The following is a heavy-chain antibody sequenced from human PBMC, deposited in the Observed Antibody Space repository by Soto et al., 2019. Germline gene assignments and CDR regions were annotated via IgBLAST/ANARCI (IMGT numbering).Heavy chain of an antibody. Sequence: QLQLQESGPGLVKPSETLSLTCTVSGGSISSSSYYWGWIRQPPGKGLEWIGSIYYSGNTYYNPSLKSRVTISVDTSKNQFSLKLSSVTAADTAVYYCARHWGGEAVALDYWGQGTLVTVSS. D-gene: IGHD6-19*01. CDR1: GGSISSSSYY. J-gene: IGHJ4*02. CDR2: IYYSGNT. CDR3: ARHWGGEAVALDY. V-gene: IGHV4-39*01.